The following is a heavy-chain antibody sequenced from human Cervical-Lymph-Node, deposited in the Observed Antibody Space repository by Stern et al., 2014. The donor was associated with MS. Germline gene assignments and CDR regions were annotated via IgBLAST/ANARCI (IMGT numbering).Heavy chain of an antibody. J-gene: IGHJ3*02. CDR1: GFTFSDYY. Sequence: VQLVESGGGLVKPGGSLRLSCAASGFTFSDYYMSWIRQAPGQGLEWVSYLSSSGRNIYYADSVKGRFTISRDNAKNSLYLQMNSLRAEDTAVYYCAREPGSPNAFDIWGQGTMVTVSS. V-gene: IGHV3-11*01. CDR2: LSSSGRNI. D-gene: IGHD1-14*01. CDR3: AREPGSPNAFDI.